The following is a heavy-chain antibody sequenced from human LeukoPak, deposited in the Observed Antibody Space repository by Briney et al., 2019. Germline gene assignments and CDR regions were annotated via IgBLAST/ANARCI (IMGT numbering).Heavy chain of an antibody. CDR3: AKDLAVVGDYMDV. CDR1: GFTFSSYA. D-gene: IGHD2-2*01. V-gene: IGHV3-23*01. J-gene: IGHJ6*03. Sequence: PGGSLRLSCAASGFTFSSYAMSWVRQAPGKGLEWVSAFSGSGGSTSYADSVKGRFTISRDNSKNTLYLQMNSLRAEDTAVYYCAKDLAVVGDYMDVWGKGTTVTVSS. CDR2: FSGSGGST.